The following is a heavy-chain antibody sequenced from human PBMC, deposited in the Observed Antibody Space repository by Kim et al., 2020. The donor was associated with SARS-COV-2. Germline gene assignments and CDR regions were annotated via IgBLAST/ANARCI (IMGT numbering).Heavy chain of an antibody. D-gene: IGHD4-17*01. CDR1: GFTFSSYG. CDR3: AKDKVKGYYGGNSTSD. CDR2: ISYDGSNK. Sequence: GGSLRLSCAASGFTFSSYGMHWVRQAPGKGLEWVAVISYDGSNKYYADSVKGRFTISRDNSKNTLYLQMNSLRAEDTAVYYCAKDKVKGYYGGNSTSDWGQGTLVTVSS. V-gene: IGHV3-30*18. J-gene: IGHJ4*02.